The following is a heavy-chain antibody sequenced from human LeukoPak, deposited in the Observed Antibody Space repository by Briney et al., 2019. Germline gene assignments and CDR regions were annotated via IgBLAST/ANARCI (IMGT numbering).Heavy chain of an antibody. D-gene: IGHD6-6*01. CDR2: ISGSGGST. V-gene: IGHV3-23*01. CDR1: GFTFSSYA. J-gene: IGHJ4*02. CDR3: ASQPRSIAARFDY. Sequence: GGSLRLSCAASGFTFSSYAMSWVRQAPGQGLEWVSAISGSGGSTYYADSVKGRFTISRDNSKNTLYLQMNSLRAEDTAVYYCASQPRSIAARFDYWGQGTLVTVSS.